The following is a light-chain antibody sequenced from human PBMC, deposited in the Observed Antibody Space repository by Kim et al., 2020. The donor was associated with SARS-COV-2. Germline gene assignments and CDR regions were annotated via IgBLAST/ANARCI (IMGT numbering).Light chain of an antibody. J-gene: IGKJ4*01. V-gene: IGKV1-12*01. Sequence: DIQMTQSPSYVSASVGDRVTITCRASQGISTWLAWYQQKPGKAPNLLISAASTLQSGAPSRFSGSGSGTDFTLTISSLQPEDFATYFCQQAESFPLTFGGGTKVDIK. CDR1: QGISTW. CDR2: AAS. CDR3: QQAESFPLT.